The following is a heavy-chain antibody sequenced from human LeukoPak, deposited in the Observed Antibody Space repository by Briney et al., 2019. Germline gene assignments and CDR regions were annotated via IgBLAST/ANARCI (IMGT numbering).Heavy chain of an antibody. J-gene: IGHJ4*02. D-gene: IGHD2-2*01. V-gene: IGHV4-61*02. CDR3: ASLGGYQNGNFDY. CDR1: GGSISSGSYY. Sequence: SQTLSLTCTVSGGSISSGSYYWSWIRQPAGKGLEWIGRIYTSGSTNYNPSLKSRVTISVDTSKNQFSLKLSSVTAADTAVYYCASLGGYQNGNFDYWGQGILVTVSS. CDR2: IYTSGST.